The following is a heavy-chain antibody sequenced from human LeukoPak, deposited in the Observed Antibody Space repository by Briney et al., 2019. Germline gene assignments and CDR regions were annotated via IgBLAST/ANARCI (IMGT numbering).Heavy chain of an antibody. J-gene: IGHJ4*02. V-gene: IGHV3-30*04. Sequence: PGGSLRLSCAASGFTFSSYAMHWVRKAPGKGLEWVAVISYDGRNTYYAGSVQGRFTISRDNSKNTLYLQMNSLRAEDTAVYYCARGTHYYYDSSGQGFFDYWGQGTLVTVSS. CDR2: ISYDGRNT. CDR1: GFTFSSYA. D-gene: IGHD3-22*01. CDR3: ARGTHYYYDSSGQGFFDY.